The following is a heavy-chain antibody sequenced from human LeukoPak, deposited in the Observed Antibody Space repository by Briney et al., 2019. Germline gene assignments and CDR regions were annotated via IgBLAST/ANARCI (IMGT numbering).Heavy chain of an antibody. CDR3: ARVFRGEVTSNWFDP. CDR1: GGSINGYY. V-gene: IGHV4-59*07. CDR2: ISDSGST. Sequence: SDTLSLTCTVSGGSINGYYWTWIRQPPGKGLEWIGDISDSGSTNYNPSLKSRVTMSVDSSNTEFSLSLNSVTAADTAVYYCARVFRGEVTSNWFDPWGQGRLVTVSS. J-gene: IGHJ5*02. D-gene: IGHD2-21*02.